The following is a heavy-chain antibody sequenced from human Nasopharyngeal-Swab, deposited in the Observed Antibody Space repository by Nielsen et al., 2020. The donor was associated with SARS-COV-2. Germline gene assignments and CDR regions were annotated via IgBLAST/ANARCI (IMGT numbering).Heavy chain of an antibody. J-gene: IGHJ4*02. D-gene: IGHD5-12*01. CDR2: INAGNGNT. CDR1: GYTFTSYA. V-gene: IGHV1-3*01. CDR3: ARDVFWSRLRLGGLDY. Sequence: ASVKVSCKASGYTFTSYAMHWVRQAPGQRLEWMGWINAGNGNTKYSQKFQGRVTITRDTSASTAYMELSSLRSEDTAVYYCARDVFWSRLRLGGLDYWGQGTRVTVSS.